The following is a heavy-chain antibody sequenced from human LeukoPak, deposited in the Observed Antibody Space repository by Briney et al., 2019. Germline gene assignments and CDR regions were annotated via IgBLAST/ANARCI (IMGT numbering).Heavy chain of an antibody. CDR2: IYHSGST. Sequence: PSQTLSLTCAVSGGSISSGGYSWSWIRQPPGKGLEWIGYIYHSGSTYYNPSLKSRVTISVDRSKNQFSLKLSSVTAADTAVYYCARCIGRRCPFDPWGQGTLVTVSS. D-gene: IGHD2-8*01. J-gene: IGHJ5*02. V-gene: IGHV4-30-2*02. CDR3: ARCIGRRCPFDP. CDR1: GGSISSGGYS.